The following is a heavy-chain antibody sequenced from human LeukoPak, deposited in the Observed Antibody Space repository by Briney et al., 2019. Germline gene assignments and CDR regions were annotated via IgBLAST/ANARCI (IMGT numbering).Heavy chain of an antibody. V-gene: IGHV3-23*01. J-gene: IGHJ4*01. D-gene: IGHD3-22*01. CDR3: AKVGSMIVVANYFDY. Sequence: GGSLRLSCAASGFTFSSYAMSWVRQPPGKGLEWVSAISGSGGSTYYPDSEKGRFTTFSDNTNHTLYLQMTSPRADNTAEYYCAKVGSMIVVANYFDYWGHGTLVTVSS. CDR1: GFTFSSYA. CDR2: ISGSGGST.